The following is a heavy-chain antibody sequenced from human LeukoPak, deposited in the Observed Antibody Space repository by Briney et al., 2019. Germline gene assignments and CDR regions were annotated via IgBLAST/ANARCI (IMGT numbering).Heavy chain of an antibody. V-gene: IGHV3-48*03. CDR2: ISSSGSTI. Sequence: GGSLRLSCAASGFTFSSYEMNWVRQAPGKGLEWVSYISSSGSTIYYADSVKGRFTISRDNAKNSLYLQMNSLRAEDTAVYYCASGEDSTAMVSYYYGMDVWGKGTTVTVSS. CDR3: ASGEDSTAMVSYYYGMDV. CDR1: GFTFSSYE. D-gene: IGHD5-18*01. J-gene: IGHJ6*04.